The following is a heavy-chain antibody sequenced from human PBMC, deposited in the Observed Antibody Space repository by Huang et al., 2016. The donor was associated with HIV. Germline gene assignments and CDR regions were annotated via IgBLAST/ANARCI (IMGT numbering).Heavy chain of an antibody. D-gene: IGHD5-12*01. CDR1: GGTLSSYS. CDR2: ILPMCGIA. J-gene: IGHJ4*02. V-gene: IGHV1-69*13. Sequence: QVQLVQSGAEVKKPGSSVKVSCKASGGTLSSYSISWVRQAPGQGPEWMGGILPMCGIANYAQNFQGRVTITADESMSTAYRELSSLRSEDTAVYYCARGEGVEMATMYYFDYWGQGTLVTVSS. CDR3: ARGEGVEMATMYYFDY.